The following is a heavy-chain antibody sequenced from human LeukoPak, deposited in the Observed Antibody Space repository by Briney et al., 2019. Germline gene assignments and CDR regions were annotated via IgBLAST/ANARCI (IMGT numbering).Heavy chain of an antibody. CDR2: IYHSGST. D-gene: IGHD3-3*02. CDR3: SSAHPWPESSIWTPGFDS. J-gene: IGHJ5*01. V-gene: IGHV4-4*02. CDR1: GGSISSGNW. Sequence: PSETLSLTCAVSGGSISSGNWWSWVRQSPGKGLEWIGEIYHSGSTNYNPSLKSRVTMSVDKSKNQFSLRLNSVTAADTAVYYCSSAHPWPESSIWTPGFDSWGQGTLVTVSS.